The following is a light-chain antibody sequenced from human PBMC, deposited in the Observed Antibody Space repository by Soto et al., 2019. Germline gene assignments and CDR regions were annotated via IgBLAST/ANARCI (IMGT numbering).Light chain of an antibody. V-gene: IGKV1-5*03. CDR3: QQYNSYEWT. CDR1: QSISSW. CDR2: KAS. J-gene: IGKJ1*01. Sequence: DIQMTQSPSTLSASVGDRVTITCRASQSISSWLARYQQKPGKAPKLLIYKASSLESGVPSRFSGSGSGTEFTLTISSLQPDDFATYYCQQYNSYEWTFGQGTKVDIK.